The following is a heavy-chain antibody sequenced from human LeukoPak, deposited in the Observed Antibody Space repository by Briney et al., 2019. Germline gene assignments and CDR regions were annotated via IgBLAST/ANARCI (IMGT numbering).Heavy chain of an antibody. J-gene: IGHJ4*02. CDR2: INPSGVST. V-gene: IGHV1-46*01. Sequence: ASVKVSCKASGYTFTSYYMHWVRQAPGQGLEWMGIINPSGVSTSYAPKFQGRVTMTRDTSTSTVYMELSSLRSEDTAVYYCARGPGYGGGYYDSRSYFDYWGQGTLVTVSS. CDR3: ARGPGYGGGYYDSRSYFDY. D-gene: IGHD3-22*01. CDR1: GYTFTSYY.